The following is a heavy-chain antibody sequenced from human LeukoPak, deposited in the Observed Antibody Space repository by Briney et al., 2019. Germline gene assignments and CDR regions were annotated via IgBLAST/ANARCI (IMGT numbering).Heavy chain of an antibody. D-gene: IGHD1-26*01. CDR2: INSDGSST. CDR1: GFTFSSYW. V-gene: IGHV3-74*01. Sequence: PGGSLRLSCAASGFTFSSYWMHWVRQAPGKGLVWVSRINSDGSSTSYADSVKGRFTISRDNAKNTLYLQVNSLRAEDTAVYYCARDVGGGSFDYWGQGTLVTVSS. J-gene: IGHJ4*02. CDR3: ARDVGGGSFDY.